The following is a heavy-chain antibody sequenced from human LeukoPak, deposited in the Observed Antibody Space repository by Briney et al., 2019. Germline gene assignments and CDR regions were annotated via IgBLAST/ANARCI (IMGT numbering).Heavy chain of an antibody. CDR2: INHSGST. V-gene: IGHV4-34*01. CDR1: GGSFSGYY. CDR3: ARGSRAYFDY. J-gene: IGHJ4*02. Sequence: SETLSLTFAVYGGSFSGYYWSWIRQPPGKGLEWIGEINHSGSTNYNPSLKSRVTISVDTSKNQFSLKLSSVTAADTAVYYCARGSRAYFDYWGQGTLVTVSS.